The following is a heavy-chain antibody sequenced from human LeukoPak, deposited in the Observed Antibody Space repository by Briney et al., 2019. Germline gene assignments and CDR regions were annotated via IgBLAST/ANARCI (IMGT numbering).Heavy chain of an antibody. CDR2: IYYSGST. CDR3: AKDGYSSGLDY. J-gene: IGHJ4*02. D-gene: IGHD6-19*01. V-gene: IGHV4-59*01. CDR1: GGSISSYY. Sequence: SETLSLTCTVSGGSISSYYWSWIRQPPGKGLEWIGYIYYSGSTNYNPSLKSRVTISVDTSKNQFSLKLSSVTAADTAVYYCAKDGYSSGLDYWGQGTLVTVSS.